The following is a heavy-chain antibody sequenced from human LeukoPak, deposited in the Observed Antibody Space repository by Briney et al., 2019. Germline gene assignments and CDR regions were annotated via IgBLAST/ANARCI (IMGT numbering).Heavy chain of an antibody. Sequence: GGSLRLSCAASGFNFNIYGMHWLRQAPGKGLEWVAFIRDDGVNEFYADSVKGRFTISRDNSKDTLYLQMNSLRAEDTAVYYCAKNDREGGHYFDYWGQGTPVTVSS. CDR3: AKNDREGGHYFDY. V-gene: IGHV3-30*02. J-gene: IGHJ4*02. D-gene: IGHD3-16*01. CDR1: GFNFNIYG. CDR2: IRDDGVNE.